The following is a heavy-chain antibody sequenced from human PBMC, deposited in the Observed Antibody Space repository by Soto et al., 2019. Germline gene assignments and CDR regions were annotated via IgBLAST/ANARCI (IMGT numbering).Heavy chain of an antibody. CDR3: ARDRTPYSGSYPEYFQH. J-gene: IGHJ1*01. CDR1: GDSVSSNSAA. Sequence: SQTLSLTCAISGDSVSSNSAAWNWIRQSPSRGLEWLGRTYYRSKWYNDYAVSVKSRITINPDTPKNQFSLQLNSVTPEDTAVYYCARDRTPYSGSYPEYFQHWGQGTLVTVSS. V-gene: IGHV6-1*01. CDR2: TYYRSKWYN. D-gene: IGHD1-26*01.